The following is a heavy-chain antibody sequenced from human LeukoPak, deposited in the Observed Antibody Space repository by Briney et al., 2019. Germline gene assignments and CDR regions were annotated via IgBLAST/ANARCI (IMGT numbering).Heavy chain of an antibody. D-gene: IGHD3-16*01. CDR1: GGSFSGYY. Sequence: SETLSLACAVYGGSFSGYYWSWIRQPPGKGLEWIGEINHSGSTNYNPSLKSRVTISVDTSKNQFSLKLSSVTAADTALYYCARGSYSYSLGDYYYYYYMDVWGKGTTVTVSS. V-gene: IGHV4-34*01. J-gene: IGHJ6*03. CDR3: ARGSYSYSLGDYYYYYYMDV. CDR2: INHSGST.